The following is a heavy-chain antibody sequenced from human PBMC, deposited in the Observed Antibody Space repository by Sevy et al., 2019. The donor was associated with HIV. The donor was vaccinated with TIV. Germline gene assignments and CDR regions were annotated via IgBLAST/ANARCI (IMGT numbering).Heavy chain of an antibody. Sequence: GGSLRLSCEASGFTFNNFPIHWVRQAPGKGLEWVAVVSFDGGSKYYAVSVRGRFTVSRDNSKNTGYLQLNSLIAEDTAVYYCVRERARSITFDIWGQGTLVTVSS. V-gene: IGHV3-30-3*01. J-gene: IGHJ3*02. CDR3: VRERARSITFDI. D-gene: IGHD3-16*01. CDR2: VSFDGGSK. CDR1: GFTFNNFP.